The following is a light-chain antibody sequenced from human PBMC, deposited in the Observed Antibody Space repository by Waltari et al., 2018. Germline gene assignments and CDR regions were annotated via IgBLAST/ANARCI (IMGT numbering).Light chain of an antibody. CDR1: SLKNYF. CDR2: EKN. V-gene: IGLV3-19*01. J-gene: IGLJ2*01. Sequence: SSEPTQDPAVSVALGQTVRITCQGDSLKNYFVSWYQKKPGQAPIVVINEKNNRPSGIPDRFSDSSSGNKASLTITGAQAEDEGDYYCNSRDSSGDLMVFGGGTKLTVL. CDR3: NSRDSSGDLMV.